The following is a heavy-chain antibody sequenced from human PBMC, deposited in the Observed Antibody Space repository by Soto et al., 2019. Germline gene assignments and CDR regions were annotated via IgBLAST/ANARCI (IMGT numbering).Heavy chain of an antibody. CDR3: AKDLYRFLEWLLSPFDY. J-gene: IGHJ4*02. D-gene: IGHD3-3*01. Sequence: GGSLRLSCAASGFTFSSYAMSWVRQAPGKGLEWVSAISGSGGSTYYADSVKGRLTISRDNSKNTLYLQMNSLRAEDTAVYYCAKDLYRFLEWLLSPFDYWGQGTLVTVSS. V-gene: IGHV3-23*01. CDR2: ISGSGGST. CDR1: GFTFSSYA.